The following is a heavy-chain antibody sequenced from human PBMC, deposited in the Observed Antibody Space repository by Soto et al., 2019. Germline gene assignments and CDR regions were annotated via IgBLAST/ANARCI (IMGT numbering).Heavy chain of an antibody. V-gene: IGHV1-18*01. CDR1: GYTFTSYG. CDR3: ARERYYGSGSYYLGGDY. J-gene: IGHJ4*02. D-gene: IGHD3-10*01. CDR2: ISAYNGNT. Sequence: ASVKVSCKASGYTFTSYGISWVRQAPGQGLEWMGWISAYNGNTNYAQKLQGRVTMTTDTSTSTAYMELRSLRSDDTAVYYCARERYYGSGSYYLGGDYWGQGTLVTVSS.